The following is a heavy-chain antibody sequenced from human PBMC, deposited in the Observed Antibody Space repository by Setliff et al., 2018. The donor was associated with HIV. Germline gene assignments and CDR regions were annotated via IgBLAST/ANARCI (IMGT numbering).Heavy chain of an antibody. D-gene: IGHD5-12*01. CDR1: GGSFSDYY. J-gene: IGHJ5*02. Sequence: SETLSLTCTVSGGSFSDYYRSWIRQPPGKGLEWIGYIYTSGSTNYNPSLKSRVTISVDTSKNQFSLKLRSVTAADTAVYYCAAKSRIVTTTLNWFDPWGQGTLVTVSS. V-gene: IGHV4-4*09. CDR3: AAKSRIVTTTLNWFDP. CDR2: IYTSGST.